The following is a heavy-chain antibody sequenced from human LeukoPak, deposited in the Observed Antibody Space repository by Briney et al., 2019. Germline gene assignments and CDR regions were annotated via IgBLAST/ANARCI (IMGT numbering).Heavy chain of an antibody. CDR3: ARDGAGDYDSSGYYPTGYFDY. CDR2: IKVYGDTT. D-gene: IGHD3-22*01. J-gene: IGHJ4*02. Sequence: GASVTVSCKASGNTFTSFHIHWVRQAPGQGLEYMGIIKVYGDTTIYAQRFQGRITMTRDTSTSTVYMELSSLRSEDTAVYYCARDGAGDYDSSGYYPTGYFDYWGQGTLVTVSS. V-gene: IGHV1-46*01. CDR1: GNTFTSFH.